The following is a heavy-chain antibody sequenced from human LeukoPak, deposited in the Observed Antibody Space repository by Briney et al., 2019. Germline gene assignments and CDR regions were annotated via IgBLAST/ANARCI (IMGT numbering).Heavy chain of an antibody. D-gene: IGHD1-20*01. Sequence: GGSLRLSCSASGFTFSTYAMHWVRQAPGKGLEWVSYISSSGGTIHYADSVKGRFTISRDNAKNSLYLQMNSLRAEDTALYYCAREGRNWNDLDYWGQGTLVTVST. CDR3: AREGRNWNDLDY. J-gene: IGHJ4*02. V-gene: IGHV3-48*03. CDR2: ISSSGGTI. CDR1: GFTFSTYA.